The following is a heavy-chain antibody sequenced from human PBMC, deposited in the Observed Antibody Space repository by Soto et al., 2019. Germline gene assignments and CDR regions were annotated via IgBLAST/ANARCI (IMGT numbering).Heavy chain of an antibody. V-gene: IGHV1-69*13. CDR3: ARVALGYDYADV. CDR1: GGTFSSYA. J-gene: IGHJ6*02. CDR2: IIPIFGTA. Sequence: GASVKVSCKASGGTFSSYAISWVRQAPGQGLEWMGGIIPIFGTANYAQKFQGRVTITADESTSTVYMELSSLRSEDTAVYYCARVALGYDYADVWGQGTTVTVSS. D-gene: IGHD4-17*01.